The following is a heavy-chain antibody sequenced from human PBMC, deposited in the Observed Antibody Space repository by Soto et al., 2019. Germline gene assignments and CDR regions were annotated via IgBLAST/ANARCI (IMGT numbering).Heavy chain of an antibody. J-gene: IGHJ5*02. CDR3: ASNGYDYPNWFDP. Sequence: SATLSLTCTVSGGSIISYYWSWIRQPPGKGLEWIGYIHYSGSTNYNPSLKSRVTMSVDTSKNQFSLKVRSVTAADTAVYFCASNGYDYPNWFDPWGQGTLVTVSS. CDR2: IHYSGST. CDR1: GGSIISYY. D-gene: IGHD3-22*01. V-gene: IGHV4-59*01.